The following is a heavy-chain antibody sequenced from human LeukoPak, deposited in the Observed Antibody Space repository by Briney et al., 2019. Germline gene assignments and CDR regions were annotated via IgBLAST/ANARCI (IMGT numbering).Heavy chain of an antibody. D-gene: IGHD3-22*01. V-gene: IGHV1-18*01. CDR1: GYTFTSDG. CDR2: IGTYKGNT. Sequence: ASVKASCKPSGYTFTSDGISWVRQAPGQGLEWMGWIGTYKGNTNYAQMFQGRVTMTTDTSTSTAYMELKNLRSDDTAVYYCARTPGMVVVKTFYCMDVWGQGTTVTVSS. CDR3: ARTPGMVVVKTFYCMDV. J-gene: IGHJ6*02.